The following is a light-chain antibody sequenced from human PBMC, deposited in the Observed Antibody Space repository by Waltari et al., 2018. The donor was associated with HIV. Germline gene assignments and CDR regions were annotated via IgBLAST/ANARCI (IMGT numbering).Light chain of an antibody. CDR3: KTRDRSGNLYV. CDR1: NLRTDY. V-gene: IGLV3-19*01. J-gene: IGLJ1*01. Sequence: SSELTQDPAVSVALGQTVKITCQGDNLRTDYASWYQQKPGQAPVLVSYGKNRRPSEIPDRFSSSASRNKAFLTITGAQAEDEAEYYCKTRDRSGNLYVFGTGTTVTVL. CDR2: GKN.